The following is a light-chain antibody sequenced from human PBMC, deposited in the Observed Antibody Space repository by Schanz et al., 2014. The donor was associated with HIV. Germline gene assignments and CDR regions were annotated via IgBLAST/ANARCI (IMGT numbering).Light chain of an antibody. CDR1: SGDVGRYDY. Sequence: QSALAQPASVSGSPGQSITISCTGTSGDVGRYDYVSWYQQHPGQAPKLLIYDVTYRPSGISNRFSGSKSGSTASLTVSGLQPEDEADYYCSSFAGSNIPGVFGGGTKLTVL. V-gene: IGLV2-14*03. CDR2: DVT. J-gene: IGLJ3*02. CDR3: SSFAGSNIPGV.